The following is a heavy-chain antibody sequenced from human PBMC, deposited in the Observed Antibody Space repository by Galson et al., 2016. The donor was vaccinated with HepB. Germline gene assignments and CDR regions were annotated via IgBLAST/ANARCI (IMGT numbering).Heavy chain of an antibody. CDR3: ARSSWFRESFHPLDF. D-gene: IGHD3-10*01. CDR1: GFTFNSFA. J-gene: IGHJ4*02. V-gene: IGHV3-30*03. Sequence: SLRLSCAASGFTFNSFAMHWVRQAPGKGLEWMTLISYDGSNQYYADSVKGRSTISRDNSKNTLYLQMNTLKPEDTAVCYCARSSWFRESFHPLDFWGQGTLVTVSA. CDR2: ISYDGSNQ.